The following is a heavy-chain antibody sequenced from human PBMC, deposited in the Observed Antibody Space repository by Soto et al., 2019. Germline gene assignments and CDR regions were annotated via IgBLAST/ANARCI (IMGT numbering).Heavy chain of an antibody. CDR3: ARIPSP. J-gene: IGHJ5*02. V-gene: IGHV4-30-2*01. D-gene: IGHD2-21*01. CDR1: GGSISSGGYS. CDR2: IYHSVNI. Sequence: QLQLQESGSGLVKPSQTLSLTCAVSGGSISSGGYSWSWIRQPPGKGLEWLGYIYHSVNIYYTPSLNSRVTISVDRSKNQFSLKLSSVTAADTAVYYCARIPSPWGQGTLVTVSS.